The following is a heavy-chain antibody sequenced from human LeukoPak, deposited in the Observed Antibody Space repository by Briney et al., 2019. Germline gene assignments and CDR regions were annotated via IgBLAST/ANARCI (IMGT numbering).Heavy chain of an antibody. V-gene: IGHV1-2*02. CDR2: INPNSGGT. CDR3: ARDLDMTTGTGAFDI. D-gene: IGHD3/OR15-3a*01. Sequence: GASVKVSCKASGYTFTGYYMHWVRQAPGQGLEWMGWINPNSGGTNYAQKFQGRVTMTRDTSISTAYMELSRLRSDDTAVYYCARDLDMTTGTGAFDIWGERTMVTVSS. J-gene: IGHJ3*02. CDR1: GYTFTGYY.